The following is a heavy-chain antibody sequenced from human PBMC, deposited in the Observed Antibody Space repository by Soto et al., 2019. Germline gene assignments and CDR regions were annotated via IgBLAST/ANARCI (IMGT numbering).Heavy chain of an antibody. D-gene: IGHD3-22*01. CDR1: GFTFSSYA. CDR2: ISGSGGST. V-gene: IGHV3-23*01. J-gene: IGHJ4*02. CDR3: AKMGYYYDSLDY. Sequence: LRLSCAASGFTFSSYAMSWVRQAPGKGLEWVSAISGSGGSTYDADSVKGRFTISRDNSKNTLYLQMNSLRAEDTAVYYCAKMGYYYDSLDYWGQGTLVTVSS.